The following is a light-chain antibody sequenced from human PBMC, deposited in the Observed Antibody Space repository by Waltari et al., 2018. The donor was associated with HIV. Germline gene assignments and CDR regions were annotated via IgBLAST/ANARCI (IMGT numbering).Light chain of an antibody. CDR2: EVD. Sequence: SALTQPASVSGFPGQSITISCTGADSDFGFYNFVSWYQQHPGKVPKFILYEVDSRASGVSDRFSGYKSGNTASLTISGLQTEDEADYYCASYTANHTVMFGGGTKVTVL. CDR1: DSDFGFYNF. J-gene: IGLJ3*02. CDR3: ASYTANHTVM. V-gene: IGLV2-14*01.